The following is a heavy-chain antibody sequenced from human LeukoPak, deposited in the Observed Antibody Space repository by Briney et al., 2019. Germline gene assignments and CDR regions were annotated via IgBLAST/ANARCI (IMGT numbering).Heavy chain of an antibody. CDR2: IYYSGST. D-gene: IGHD6-19*01. J-gene: IGHJ6*02. CDR3: ARLAYSGWDYYYYGMDV. Sequence: SETLSLTCTVSGGSISSSSYYWGWIRQPPGKGLEWIGSIYYSGSTYYNPSLKSRVTISVDTSKNQFSPKLSSVTAADTAAYYCARLAYSGWDYYYYGMDVWGQGTTVTVSS. V-gene: IGHV4-39*01. CDR1: GGSISSSSYY.